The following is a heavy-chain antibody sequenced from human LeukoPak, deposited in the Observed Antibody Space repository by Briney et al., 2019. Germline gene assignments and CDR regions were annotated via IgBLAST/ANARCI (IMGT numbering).Heavy chain of an antibody. CDR2: IYHSGST. J-gene: IGHJ4*02. D-gene: IGHD3-22*01. CDR1: GGSISSSSYY. CDR3: ARDRGYYYDSSGYYY. V-gene: IGHV4-39*07. Sequence: SETLSLTCTVSGGSISSSSYYWGWIRQPPGKGLEWIGSIYHSGSTYYNPSLKSRVTISVDTSKNQFSLKLSSVTAADTAVYYCARDRGYYYDSSGYYYWGQGTLVTVSS.